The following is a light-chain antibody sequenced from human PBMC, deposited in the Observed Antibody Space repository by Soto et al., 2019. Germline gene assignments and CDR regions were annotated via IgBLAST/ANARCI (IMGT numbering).Light chain of an antibody. CDR3: QNFDSAPQT. CDR1: QSISSW. Sequence: DIQMTQSPSTLSASVVDRVTITCLASQSISSWLAWYQQKPGKAPKLLIYKASSLESGVPSRFSGSGSGTEFTLTISSLQPEDVATYYCQNFDSAPQTFGQGTKVDIK. CDR2: KAS. V-gene: IGKV1-5*03. J-gene: IGKJ1*01.